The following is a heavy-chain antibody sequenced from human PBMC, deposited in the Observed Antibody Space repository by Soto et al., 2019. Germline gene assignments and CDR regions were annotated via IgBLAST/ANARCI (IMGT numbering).Heavy chain of an antibody. CDR1: GGSISGHY. CDR3: ARNFDIAPTGTAFDS. J-gene: IGHJ4*02. D-gene: IGHD3-9*01. CDR2: IYSRGTT. Sequence: SETMSRTGSVSGGSISGHYWSWIRLPAGRRLQWVGRIYSRGTTNYSPSLKSRVRMSVDTDRNSFSLRLDSVTAADTAVHYCARNFDIAPTGTAFDSWGRGFLVTVSS. V-gene: IGHV4-4*07.